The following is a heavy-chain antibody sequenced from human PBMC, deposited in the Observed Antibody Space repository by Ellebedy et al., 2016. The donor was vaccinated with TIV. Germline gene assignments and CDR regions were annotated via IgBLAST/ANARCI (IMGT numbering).Heavy chain of an antibody. D-gene: IGHD3-9*01. J-gene: IGHJ6*04. CDR3: ANQYYYILTADPGVDF. CDR2: IYYSGKT. Sequence: MPSETLSLTCTVSGGSISSYNYYWDWFRQPPGKGLEWIASIYYSGKTFYNPSLESRVSISVDTSKNQFSLRLSSVTAADTAVYYCANQYYYILTADPGVDFWGKGTTVTVSS. CDR1: GGSISSYNYY. V-gene: IGHV4-39*07.